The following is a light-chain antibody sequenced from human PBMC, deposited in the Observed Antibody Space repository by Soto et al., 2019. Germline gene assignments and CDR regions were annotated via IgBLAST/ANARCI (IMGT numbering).Light chain of an antibody. J-gene: IGKJ1*01. V-gene: IGKV3-15*01. CDR3: QQYSDWPPT. Sequence: ELVMTQSPATPSVSPGGRATLSCRASESLSSNLAWYQQKPGQAPRLLIYGASTRGTGIPARFSGSGSGTEFTLTISSLQSEDFAVYYCQQYSDWPPTFGRGTKVDIK. CDR2: GAS. CDR1: ESLSSN.